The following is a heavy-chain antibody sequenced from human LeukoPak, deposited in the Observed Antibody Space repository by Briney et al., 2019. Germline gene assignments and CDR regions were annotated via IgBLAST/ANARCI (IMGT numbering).Heavy chain of an antibody. CDR3: ARDEWQGCSSTSCYVGAFDI. V-gene: IGHV3-21*01. J-gene: IGHJ3*02. CDR2: ISSSSSYI. Sequence: GGSQRLSCAASGFTFSSYSMNWVRQAPGKGLEWVSSISSSSSYIYYADSVKGRFTISRDNAKNSLYLQMNSLRAEDTAVYYCARDEWQGCSSTSCYVGAFDIWGQGTMVTVSS. CDR1: GFTFSSYS. D-gene: IGHD2-2*01.